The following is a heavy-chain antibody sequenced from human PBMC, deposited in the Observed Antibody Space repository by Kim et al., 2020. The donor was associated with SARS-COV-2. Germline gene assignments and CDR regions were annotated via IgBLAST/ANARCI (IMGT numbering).Heavy chain of an antibody. CDR1: GFTFSSYA. V-gene: IGHV3-30*04. CDR2: ISYDGSNK. Sequence: GGSLRLSCAASGFTFSSYAMHWVRQAPGKGLEWVAVISYDGSNKYYADSVKGRFTISRDNSKNTLYLQMNSLRAEDTAVYYCAREGDTAMAHFDYWGQGT. J-gene: IGHJ4*02. D-gene: IGHD5-18*01. CDR3: AREGDTAMAHFDY.